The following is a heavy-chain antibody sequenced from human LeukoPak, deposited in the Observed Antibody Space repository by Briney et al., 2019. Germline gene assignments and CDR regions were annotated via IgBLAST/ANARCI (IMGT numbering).Heavy chain of an antibody. CDR1: GLTFTSNT. Sequence: GGSLRLSCAASGLTFTSNTMSWFRQAPGKGLEWVSAFIGSGGTYYADSVRGRFTISRDNSKNTLYLQMSSLRAEDTALYYCATLYGDYGAYWGQGTLVTVSS. V-gene: IGHV3-23*01. CDR2: FIGSGGT. CDR3: ATLYGDYGAY. D-gene: IGHD4-17*01. J-gene: IGHJ4*02.